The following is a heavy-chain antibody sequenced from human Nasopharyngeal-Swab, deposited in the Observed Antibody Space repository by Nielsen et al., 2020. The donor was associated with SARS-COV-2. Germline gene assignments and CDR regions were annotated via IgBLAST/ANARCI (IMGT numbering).Heavy chain of an antibody. CDR3: ARDISDIVVVPAAWDY. Sequence: ASVKVSCKASGYTFNNYYIHWVRQAPGQGLEWMGWISAYNGNTNYAQKLQGRVTMTTDTSTSTAYMELRSLRSDDTAVYYCARDISDIVVVPAAWDYWGQGTLVTVSS. CDR2: ISAYNGNT. J-gene: IGHJ4*02. D-gene: IGHD2-2*01. V-gene: IGHV1-18*04. CDR1: GYTFNNYY.